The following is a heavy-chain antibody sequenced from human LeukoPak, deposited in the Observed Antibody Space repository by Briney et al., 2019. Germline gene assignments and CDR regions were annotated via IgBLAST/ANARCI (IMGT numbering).Heavy chain of an antibody. D-gene: IGHD3-22*01. CDR2: IYSSGSA. V-gene: IGHV4-59*08. CDR3: ARHRDYYDS. CDR1: GASINNNF. Sequence: PSETLSLTCTVSGASINNNFWTWIRQPPGKGLEWIGYIYSSGSANYNPSLKSRVIISGDTSKNQISLNLTSVTAGDTALYFCARHRDYYDSWGHGTLVTVSS. J-gene: IGHJ4*01.